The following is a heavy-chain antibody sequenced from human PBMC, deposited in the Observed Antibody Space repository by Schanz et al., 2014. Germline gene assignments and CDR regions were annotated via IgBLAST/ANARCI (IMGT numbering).Heavy chain of an antibody. V-gene: IGHV3-48*04. Sequence: EVQLVESGGGLIQPGGSLRLSCAASGFGFSSYSMNWVRQAPGKGLEWISYITYNGGTIYYADSVKGRFTISRDNSNKTVDLQMNSLRAEDTAVYYCARGGPAYYFDDWGQGTLVTVSS. CDR2: ITYNGGTI. CDR3: ARGGPAYYFDD. CDR1: GFGFSSYS. J-gene: IGHJ4*02.